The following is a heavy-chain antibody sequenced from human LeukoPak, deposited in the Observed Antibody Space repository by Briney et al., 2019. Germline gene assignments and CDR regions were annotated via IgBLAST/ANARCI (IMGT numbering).Heavy chain of an antibody. CDR2: TLYRSHWYY. D-gene: IGHD2-15*01. J-gene: IGHJ5*02. CDR1: GDSVSSNTAA. CDR3: ARESWDIEGYNWFDP. Sequence: PSQTLSLTCAISGDSVSSNTAAWTWIRQSPSRGLEWLGRTLYRSHWYYEYALSVRGRITINPDTSKNHFSLQLNSVTPEDTAVYYCARESWDIEGYNWFDPWGQGTLVTVSS. V-gene: IGHV6-1*01.